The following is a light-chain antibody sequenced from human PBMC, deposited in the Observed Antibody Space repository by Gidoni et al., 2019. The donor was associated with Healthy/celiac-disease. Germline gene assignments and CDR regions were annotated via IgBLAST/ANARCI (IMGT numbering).Light chain of an antibody. V-gene: IGLV2-14*03. CDR1: SSDVGGYNY. CDR2: DVS. Sequence: QSALTQPASVSGCPGQSITISCTGTSSDVGGYNYVSWYQQHPGKAPKLMIYDVSNRPSGVSNRFSGSKSGNTASLTISGLQAEDEAYYYCSSYTSSSAWVFGGGTKLTVL. CDR3: SSYTSSSAWV. J-gene: IGLJ3*02.